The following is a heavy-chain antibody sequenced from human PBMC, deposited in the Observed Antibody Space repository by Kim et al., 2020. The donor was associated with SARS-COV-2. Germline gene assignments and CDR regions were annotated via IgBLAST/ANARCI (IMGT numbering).Heavy chain of an antibody. D-gene: IGHD3-10*01. J-gene: IGHJ5*02. CDR2: IYYSGST. CDR3: ARGGSGSYYNGWFDP. Sequence: SETLSLTCTVSGGSISSYYWSWIRQPPGKGLEWIGYIYYSGSTNYNPSLKSRVTISVDTSKNQFSLKLSSVTAADTAVYYCARGGSGSYYNGWFDPWGQGTLVTVSS. V-gene: IGHV4-59*13. CDR1: GGSISSYY.